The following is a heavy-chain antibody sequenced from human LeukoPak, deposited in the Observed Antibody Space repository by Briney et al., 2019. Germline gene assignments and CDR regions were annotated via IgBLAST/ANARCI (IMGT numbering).Heavy chain of an antibody. CDR3: ARAGGAEAGHSLNFDS. V-gene: IGHV1-2*04. Sequence: GASGKGSCKGSGYTFTGYHMHLVRHAPGQGLEWMGWINPNSGGTNYAQKFQGWVTMTRDTSISTAYMELSRLRSDDTAVYYCARAGGAEAGHSLNFDSWGPGALVTVSS. CDR1: GYTFTGYH. D-gene: IGHD6-19*01. CDR2: INPNSGGT. J-gene: IGHJ4*02.